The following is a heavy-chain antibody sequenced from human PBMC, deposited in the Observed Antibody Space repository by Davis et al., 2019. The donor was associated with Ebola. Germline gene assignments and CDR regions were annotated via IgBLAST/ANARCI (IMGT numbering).Heavy chain of an antibody. Sequence: SVKVSCKASGGTFSSYAISWVRQAPGQGLEWMGGIIPIFGTAKNAQKFQGRVTITADESTSTAYMELSSLRSEDTAVYFCASPYSSRDPYYFDYWGQGTLVTVSS. J-gene: IGHJ4*02. CDR3: ASPYSSRDPYYFDY. V-gene: IGHV1-69*13. D-gene: IGHD6-13*01. CDR1: GGTFSSYA. CDR2: IIPIFGTA.